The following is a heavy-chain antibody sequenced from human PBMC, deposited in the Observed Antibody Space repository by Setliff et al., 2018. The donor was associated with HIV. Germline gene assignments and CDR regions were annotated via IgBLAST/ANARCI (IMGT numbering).Heavy chain of an antibody. CDR3: TREADTTSCP. D-gene: IGHD4-17*01. J-gene: IGHJ4*02. Sequence: SETLSLTCTFSGYSISSGYYWDWIRQPPGRGLEWIGSIYHSGNTYYNPSLKSRVTISVDTSKNQFSLKLSSVTAADTAVYYCTREADTTSCPWGRGTLVTVSS. CDR1: GYSISSGYY. CDR2: IYHSGNT. V-gene: IGHV4-38-2*02.